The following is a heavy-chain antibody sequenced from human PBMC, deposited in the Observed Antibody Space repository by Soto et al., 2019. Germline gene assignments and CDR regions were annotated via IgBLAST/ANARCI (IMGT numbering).Heavy chain of an antibody. CDR3: SRGYPPRDQLGNLPGAF. D-gene: IGHD1-1*01. CDR1: GYTFTSYY. Sequence: ASVKVSCKASGYTFTSYYIQWVRQAPGQRLEWKGIINPSGGSTNYAQKFQGRVTMTRDTSTSTVYMELSSLRSEDTAIYFCSRGYPPRDQLGNLPGAFWGQGTLVTVSS. V-gene: IGHV1-46*03. CDR2: INPSGGST. J-gene: IGHJ4*02.